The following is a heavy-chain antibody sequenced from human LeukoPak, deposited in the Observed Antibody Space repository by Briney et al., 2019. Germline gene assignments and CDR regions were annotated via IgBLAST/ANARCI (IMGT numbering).Heavy chain of an antibody. J-gene: IGHJ5*02. CDR3: TREVCRSERWFDP. CDR1: VGSLSSYY. V-gene: IGHV4-59*12. Sequence: SESLSLTCAVSVGSLSSYYSSWIRQPPGRGLECIGYLYYSGSTNYNPSLKSRVTISVETSKNQIPLKLNSAAAAQTARYYITREVCRSERWFDPSGQ. D-gene: IGHD2-2*01. CDR2: LYYSGST.